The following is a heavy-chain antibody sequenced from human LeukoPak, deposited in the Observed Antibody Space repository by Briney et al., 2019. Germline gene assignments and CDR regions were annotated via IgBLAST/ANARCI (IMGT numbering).Heavy chain of an antibody. J-gene: IGHJ4*02. CDR1: GFTFSSYG. Sequence: PGGSLRLXCAASGFTFSSYGMHWVRQAPGKVLEWVAVIWYDGSNKYYADSVKGRFTISRDNSKNTLYLQMNSLRAEDTAVYYCAKAAYGSGDYWGQGTLVTVSS. CDR3: AKAAYGSGDY. V-gene: IGHV3-33*06. CDR2: IWYDGSNK. D-gene: IGHD3-10*01.